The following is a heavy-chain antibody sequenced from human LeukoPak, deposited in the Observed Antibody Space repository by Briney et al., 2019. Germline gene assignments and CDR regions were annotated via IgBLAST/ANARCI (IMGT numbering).Heavy chain of an antibody. V-gene: IGHV1-18*04. CDR3: ARKWALDSSGYPLFDY. CDR1: GYTFTSYY. Sequence: GASVKVSCKASGYTFTSYYMHWVRQAPGQGLEWMGWISAYNGNTNYAQKLQGRVTMTTDTSTSTAYMELRSLRSDDTAVYYCARKWALDSSGYPLFDYWGQGTLVTVSS. D-gene: IGHD3-22*01. CDR2: ISAYNGNT. J-gene: IGHJ4*02.